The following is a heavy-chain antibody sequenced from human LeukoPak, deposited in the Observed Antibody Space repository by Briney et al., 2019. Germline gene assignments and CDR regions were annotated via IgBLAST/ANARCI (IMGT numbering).Heavy chain of an antibody. CDR3: ARVRPYYDYVWGSYREYYYYYGVDV. CDR2: IIPIFGTA. D-gene: IGHD3-16*02. CDR1: GGTFSSYA. Sequence: GASVKVSCKASGGTFSSYAISWVRQAPGQGLEWMGGIIPIFGTANYAQKFQGRVTITADESTSTAYMELSSLRSEDTAVYYCARVRPYYDYVWGSYREYYYYYGVDVWGQGTTVTVSS. V-gene: IGHV1-69*13. J-gene: IGHJ6*02.